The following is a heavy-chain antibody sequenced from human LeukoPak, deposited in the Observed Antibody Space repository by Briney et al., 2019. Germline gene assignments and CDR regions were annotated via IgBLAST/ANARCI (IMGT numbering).Heavy chain of an antibody. Sequence: GGSLRLSCAASGFTFGSYWMSWVRQAPGKGLEWVANIKQDGSEKYYVDSVKGRFTISRDNAKNSLYLQMNSLRAEDTAVYYCARDQIWFGDGGWFDPWGQGTLVTVSS. D-gene: IGHD3-10*01. CDR3: ARDQIWFGDGGWFDP. V-gene: IGHV3-7*03. CDR2: IKQDGSEK. CDR1: GFTFGSYW. J-gene: IGHJ5*02.